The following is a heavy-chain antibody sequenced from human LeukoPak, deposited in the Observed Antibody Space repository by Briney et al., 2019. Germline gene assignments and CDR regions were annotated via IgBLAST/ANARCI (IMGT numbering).Heavy chain of an antibody. J-gene: IGHJ4*02. D-gene: IGHD3-3*01. V-gene: IGHV3-7*01. CDR1: GFTFSNSC. Sequence: GGSLRLSCAASGFTFSNSCMTWVRQAPGKGLEWVANIRQDGSEETYVDSVRGRFTISRGNAKNSLYLQMNTLRAEDTAMYYCARDRSISGVVTLDYWGQGALVTVSS. CDR3: ARDRSISGVVTLDY. CDR2: IRQDGSEE.